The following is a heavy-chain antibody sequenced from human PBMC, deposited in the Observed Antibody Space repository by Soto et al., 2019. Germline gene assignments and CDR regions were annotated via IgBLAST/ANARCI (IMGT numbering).Heavy chain of an antibody. CDR3: ARDLGVIAVAGNEQSQH. V-gene: IGHV1-18*01. Sequence: ASVKVSCKASGYTFTSYGISWVRQAPGQGLEWMGWISAYNGNTNYAQKLQGRVTMTTDTPTSTAYMELRSLRSDDTAVYYCARDLGVIAVAGNEQSQHWGQGTLVTVAS. D-gene: IGHD6-19*01. J-gene: IGHJ1*01. CDR1: GYTFTSYG. CDR2: ISAYNGNT.